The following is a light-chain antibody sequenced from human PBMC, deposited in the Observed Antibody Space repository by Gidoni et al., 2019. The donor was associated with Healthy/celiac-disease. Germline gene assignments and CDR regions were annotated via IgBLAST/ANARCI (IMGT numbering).Light chain of an antibody. CDR2: DNN. CDR1: SSNIGNNY. V-gene: IGLV1-51*01. CDR3: GTWDSSLSAGRV. J-gene: IGLJ1*01. Sequence: QSVLTQPPSVSAPPGQKVTISCSGSSSNIGNNYVSWYQQLPGTAPKLLIYDNNKRPSGIPDRFSGSKSGTSATLGITGLQTGDEADYYCGTWDSSLSAGRVFGTGTKVTVL.